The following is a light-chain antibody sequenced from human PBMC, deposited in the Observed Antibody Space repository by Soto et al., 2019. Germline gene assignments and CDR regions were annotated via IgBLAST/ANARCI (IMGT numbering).Light chain of an antibody. V-gene: IGKV3-15*01. CDR2: DAS. CDR1: QSVSIN. J-gene: IGKJ1*01. CDR3: QQYNDWPPWT. Sequence: ERALTQSPVTLSVSPGERVTLSCRASQSVSINLAWYQQKPGQAPRLLIYDASSRATGVPARFSGSGSGTEFTLTSSSLQSEDLAVYYCQQYNDWPPWTFGQGTKVEI.